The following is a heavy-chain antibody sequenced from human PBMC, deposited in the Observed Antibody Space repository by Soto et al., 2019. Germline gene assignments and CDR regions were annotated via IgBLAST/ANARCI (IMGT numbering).Heavy chain of an antibody. J-gene: IGHJ4*02. D-gene: IGHD1-1*01. CDR1: GFSLATSGVG. CDR3: AHRVGLQGNWNGGYFDF. CDR2: IYWDDDK. V-gene: IGHV2-5*02. Sequence: QVTLEESGPTRVKPTQTLTLTCTFSGFSLATSGVGVGWVRQPPGKALERLALIYWDDDKRYSPSLRSRLTVTKDTSINQVVLTIPNMDPVDTGTYYCAHRVGLQGNWNGGYFDFWGQGALVTVSS.